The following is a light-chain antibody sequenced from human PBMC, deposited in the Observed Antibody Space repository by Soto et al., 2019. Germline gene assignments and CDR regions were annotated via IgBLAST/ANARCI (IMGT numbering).Light chain of an antibody. Sequence: EIVLTQSPGTLSLSPGERATLSCRASQSVSNNYLAWYQQKPGQAPRLLIYGASNRATGIPDRFSGSGSGTDFTLTISNLDPEDFAVYYCQQYNNWPIAFGQGTRLEIK. CDR3: QQYNNWPIA. V-gene: IGKV3-20*01. J-gene: IGKJ5*01. CDR2: GAS. CDR1: QSVSNNY.